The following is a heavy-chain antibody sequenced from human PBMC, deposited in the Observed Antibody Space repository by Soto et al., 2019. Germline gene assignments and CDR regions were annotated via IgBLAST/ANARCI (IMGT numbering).Heavy chain of an antibody. V-gene: IGHV3-33*01. CDR3: ARGPSGSYYGIQH. CDR2: LWYDGSNE. CDR1: GFTFSSHG. Sequence: QVQLVESGGGVVQPGRSLRLSCAASGFTFSSHGMHWVRQAPGKGLEWVASLWYDGSNENYADSVKGRFTISRDNSKNTLYLQMNSLRAEDTAVYYCARGPSGSYYGIQHWGQGTLVTVSS. J-gene: IGHJ1*01. D-gene: IGHD1-26*01.